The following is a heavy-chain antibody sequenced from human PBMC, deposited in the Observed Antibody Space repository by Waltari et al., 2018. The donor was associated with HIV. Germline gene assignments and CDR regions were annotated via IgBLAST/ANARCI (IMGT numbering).Heavy chain of an antibody. Sequence: QVQLVESGGGVVQPGRSLRLSCAASGFTFGNFAIHWVRQAPGKGLEWVAVIWYDGENKYYADSVKGRFTISRDNSKNTLYLQMNSLRVEDTAVYYCARGGYYYDISGYYHYWGQGTLVTVSS. D-gene: IGHD3-22*01. CDR1: GFTFGNFA. J-gene: IGHJ4*02. CDR2: IWYDGENK. CDR3: ARGGYYYDISGYYHY. V-gene: IGHV3-33*01.